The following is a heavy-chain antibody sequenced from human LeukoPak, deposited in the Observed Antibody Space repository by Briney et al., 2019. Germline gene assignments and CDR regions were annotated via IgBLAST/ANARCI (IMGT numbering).Heavy chain of an antibody. D-gene: IGHD6-13*01. Sequence: PGGSLRLSCAASGFAFSNFAMHWVRQAPGKGLEWVAVIWYDGSNKYYADSVKGRFTISRDNSKNTLYLQMNSLRAEDTAVYYCARGQQLAIDYWGQGTLVTVSS. CDR3: ARGQQLAIDY. CDR2: IWYDGSNK. J-gene: IGHJ4*02. CDR1: GFAFSNFA. V-gene: IGHV3-33*08.